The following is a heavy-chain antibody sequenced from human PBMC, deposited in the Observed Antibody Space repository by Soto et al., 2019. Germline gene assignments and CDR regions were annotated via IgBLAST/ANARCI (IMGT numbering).Heavy chain of an antibody. V-gene: IGHV3-23*01. CDR3: AKDRAPYYYDSSGPFQH. CDR2: ISGSGGST. J-gene: IGHJ1*01. D-gene: IGHD3-22*01. CDR1: GFTFSSYA. Sequence: PGGSLRLSCAASGFTFSSYAMSWVRQAPGKGLEWVSAISGSGGSTYYADSVKGRFTISRDNSKNTLYLQMNSLRAEDTAVYYCAKDRAPYYYDSSGPFQHWGQGTLVTVSS.